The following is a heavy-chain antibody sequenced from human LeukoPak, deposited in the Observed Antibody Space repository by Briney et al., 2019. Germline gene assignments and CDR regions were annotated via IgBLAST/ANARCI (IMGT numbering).Heavy chain of an antibody. CDR2: ISWNSDII. Sequence: GGSLRLSCAVSGFKFDNYAVHWVRQAPGKGLEWVSSISWNSDIIAYADSVKGRFTISRDNAKNSLYLQMNSLKAEDTALYYCAKDIGPLTYHYDTSGYSGAFDYWGQGTLVTVSS. D-gene: IGHD3-22*01. CDR1: GFKFDNYA. CDR3: AKDIGPLTYHYDTSGYSGAFDY. V-gene: IGHV3-9*01. J-gene: IGHJ4*02.